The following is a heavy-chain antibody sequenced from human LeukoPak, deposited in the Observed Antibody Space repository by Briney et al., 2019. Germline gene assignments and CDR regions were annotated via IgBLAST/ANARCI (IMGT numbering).Heavy chain of an antibody. CDR3: TSSTTGGWFDP. V-gene: IGHV4-59*01. D-gene: IGHD2/OR15-2a*01. CDR2: INYSGST. Sequence: PSETLSLTRTVSGDSIRSYYWSWLRQPPGKGLEWIGYINYSGSTSYNPSLRSRVTISVDTSKNQFSLKLSSVTAADTAVYYCTSSTTGGWFDPWGQGTLVTVSS. CDR1: GDSIRSYY. J-gene: IGHJ5*02.